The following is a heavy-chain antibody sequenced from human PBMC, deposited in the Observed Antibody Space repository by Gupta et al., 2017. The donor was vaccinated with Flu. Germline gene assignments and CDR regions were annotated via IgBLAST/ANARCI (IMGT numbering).Heavy chain of an antibody. V-gene: IGHV3-30*18. Sequence: QVQLVESGGGVVQPGRSLRLSCAVSGFTFSNYGMPWVRQAPGKGLEWVAVISDDGSNKYYGDSVKGRFTISRDNSKNTLYLQMNSLRAEDTAVYYCGKDSDGQGTGYYNPDYWGQGTLVTVS. D-gene: IGHD3-9*01. J-gene: IGHJ4*02. CDR3: GKDSDGQGTGYYNPDY. CDR2: ISDDGSNK. CDR1: GFTFSNYG.